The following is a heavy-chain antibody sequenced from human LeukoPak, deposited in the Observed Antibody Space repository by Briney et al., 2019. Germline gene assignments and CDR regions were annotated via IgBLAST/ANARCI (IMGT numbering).Heavy chain of an antibody. CDR1: GGSTTGYF. CDR3: ARHVTVTYDAFDL. Sequence: SETLSLTRSVSGGSTTGYFWTWIRQPPGKGPEWIGYVYYKGDTSYSPSLDSRVSISVDTSKKQFSLKLNSVTAADTAMYYCARHVTVTYDAFDLWGQGTMVTVSS. CDR2: VYYKGDT. D-gene: IGHD4-11*01. J-gene: IGHJ3*01. V-gene: IGHV4-59*08.